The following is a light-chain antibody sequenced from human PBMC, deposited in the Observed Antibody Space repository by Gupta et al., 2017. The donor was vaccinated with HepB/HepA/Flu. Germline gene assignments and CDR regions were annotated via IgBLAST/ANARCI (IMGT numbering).Light chain of an antibody. J-gene: IGKJ5*01. CDR2: DAS. CDR1: QDISNY. V-gene: IGKV1-33*01. Sequence: DIQMTQSPSSLSASVGDRVTITCQASQDISNYLNWYQQKPGKAPKLLIYDASNLETGVTSRFSGSGSGTDFTVTISSLQPEDIATYYCQQYDNLPITFGQGTRLEIK. CDR3: QQYDNLPIT.